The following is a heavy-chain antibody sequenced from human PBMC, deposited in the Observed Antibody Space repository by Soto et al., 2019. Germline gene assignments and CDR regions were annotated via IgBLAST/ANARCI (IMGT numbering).Heavy chain of an antibody. CDR1: GGSISSGDYY. Sequence: PSETLSLTCTVSGGSISSGDYYWSWIRQPPGKGLEWIGYIYYSGSTYYNPSLKSRVTISVDTSKNQFSLKLSSVTAADTAVYYCARESIAVAGLDYWGQGTLVTVSS. CDR3: ARESIAVAGLDY. J-gene: IGHJ4*02. V-gene: IGHV4-30-4*01. CDR2: IYYSGST. D-gene: IGHD6-19*01.